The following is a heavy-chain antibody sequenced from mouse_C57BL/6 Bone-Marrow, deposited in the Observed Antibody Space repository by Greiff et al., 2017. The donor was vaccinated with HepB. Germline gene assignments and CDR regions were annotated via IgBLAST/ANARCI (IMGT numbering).Heavy chain of an antibody. V-gene: IGHV1-55*01. CDR1: GYTFTSYW. D-gene: IGHD1-1*01. CDR2: IYPGSGST. Sequence: VQLQQPGAELVKPGASVTMSCKASGYTFTSYWITWVKQRPGQGLEWIGDIYPGSGSTNYNEKFKSKATLTVDTSSNTAYMQLSSLTSEDSAVYYCARSSYGSSYTWFAYWGQGTLVTVSA. J-gene: IGHJ3*01. CDR3: ARSSYGSSYTWFAY.